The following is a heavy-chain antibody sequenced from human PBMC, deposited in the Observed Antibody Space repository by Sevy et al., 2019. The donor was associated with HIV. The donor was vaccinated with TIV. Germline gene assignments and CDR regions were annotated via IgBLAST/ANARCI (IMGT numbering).Heavy chain of an antibody. V-gene: IGHV3-30*04. CDR3: ARDRGEILSSAFNY. CDR1: GFTFSEYG. CDR2: ISHDGRNNK. J-gene: IGHJ4*02. Sequence: GGSLRLSCAASGFTFSEYGMHWVRQAPGKGLEWMAVISHDGRNNKYNADSVKGRFTISRDNSKNTLYLQMNSLRAEDTAIYYCARDRGEILSSAFNYWGQGTLVTVSS. D-gene: IGHD3-10*01.